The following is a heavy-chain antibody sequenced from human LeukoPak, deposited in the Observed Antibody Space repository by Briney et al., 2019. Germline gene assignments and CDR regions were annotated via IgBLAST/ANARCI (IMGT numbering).Heavy chain of an antibody. CDR3: AREGEIGYDLSDY. CDR1: GYTFTNYY. V-gene: IGHV1-46*01. J-gene: IGHJ4*02. CDR2: INPSGGST. Sequence: GASMTVSCKASGYTFTNYYMNWVRQAPGQGLEWMGIINPSGGSTSYAQKFQGRVTVTRDTSTSTVYMELSSLRSEDTAMYYCAREGEIGYDLSDYWGQGTLVTVSS. D-gene: IGHD5-12*01.